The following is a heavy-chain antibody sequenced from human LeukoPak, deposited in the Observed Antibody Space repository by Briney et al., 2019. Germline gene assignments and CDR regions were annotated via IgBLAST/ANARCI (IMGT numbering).Heavy chain of an antibody. CDR1: GFTFSSYW. V-gene: IGHV3-7*05. CDR2: IKQDGSEK. Sequence: GGSLRLSCVASGFTFSSYWMSWVRQAPGKGLEWVANIKQDGSEKYYVDSVKGRFTISRDNAKNSLYLQMNSLRAEDTAVYYCAAGGVVVPAASYWGQGTLVTVSS. J-gene: IGHJ4*02. CDR3: AAGGVVVPAASY. D-gene: IGHD2-2*01.